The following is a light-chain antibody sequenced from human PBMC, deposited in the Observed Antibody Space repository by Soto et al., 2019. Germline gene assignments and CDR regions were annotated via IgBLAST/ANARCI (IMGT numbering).Light chain of an antibody. CDR2: SNY. CDR1: SSNIGSNL. J-gene: IGLJ2*01. V-gene: IGLV1-44*01. Sequence: QSVLTQPPSASGTPGQRVTISCSGSSSNIGSNLVNWYQQLPGTAPKLLIYSNYQRPSGVPDRFSGSRSGTSASLAISGLLSEDEADYYCAAWDDSLNGPIFGGGTKVTVL. CDR3: AAWDDSLNGPI.